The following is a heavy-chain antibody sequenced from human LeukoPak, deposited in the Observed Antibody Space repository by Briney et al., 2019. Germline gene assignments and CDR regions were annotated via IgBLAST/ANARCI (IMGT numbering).Heavy chain of an antibody. CDR2: MYSSGNA. D-gene: IGHD3-16*01. Sequence: SETLSLTCTVSGGSISSGSYDWSWIRQPAGKGLECIGSMYSSGNAKYNPSLKSRVTISVDTSKNLFSLTLTSLTAADPAIYYCATLGGSFDYWGPGTRVAV. CDR3: ATLGGSFDY. V-gene: IGHV4-61*10. CDR1: GGSISSGSYD. J-gene: IGHJ4*02.